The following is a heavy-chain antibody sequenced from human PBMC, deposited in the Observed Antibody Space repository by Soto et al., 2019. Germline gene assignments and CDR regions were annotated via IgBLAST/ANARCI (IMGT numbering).Heavy chain of an antibody. CDR2: IKIKSDGGTT. Sequence: GGCLGLSCAACGVTFTHAWIDGFLQAPGKGLEWVGRIKIKSDGGTTDFAAPVRGRFAISRDDSKSMVYLQMKSLKTEDTAVYYCTTDSYLTLKLVRFDYWGHGTVVTVSS. V-gene: IGHV3-15*07. J-gene: IGHJ4*01. CDR1: GVTFTHAW. CDR3: TTDSYLTLKLVRFDY. D-gene: IGHD1-7*01.